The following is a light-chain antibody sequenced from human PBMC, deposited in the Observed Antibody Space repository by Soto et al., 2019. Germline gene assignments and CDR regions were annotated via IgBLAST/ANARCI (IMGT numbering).Light chain of an antibody. CDR3: QQYHKWPPA. CDR1: QSVSST. CDR2: GAS. Sequence: EIVLTQSPATLSVSPGEKATLSCRASQSVSSTLAWYQQKPGQVPRLLIYGASTRATDIPARFSGSRSGTEFILTISSLQSVDFGVYYCQQYHKWPPAFGQGTKVEIK. V-gene: IGKV3-15*01. J-gene: IGKJ1*01.